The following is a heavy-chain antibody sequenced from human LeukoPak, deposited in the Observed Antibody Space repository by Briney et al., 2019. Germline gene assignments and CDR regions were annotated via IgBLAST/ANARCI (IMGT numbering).Heavy chain of an antibody. CDR1: GFTVSSNY. CDR3: ARASGYYYYGMDV. CDR2: IYSGGST. Sequence: GGSLRLSCAASGFTVSSNYMSWVRRAPGKGLEWVSVIYSGGSTYYPDSVKGRFTISRDNSKNTLYLQMNSLRAEDTAVYYCARASGYYYYGMDVWGKGTTVTVSS. J-gene: IGHJ6*04. D-gene: IGHD3-10*01. V-gene: IGHV3-53*01.